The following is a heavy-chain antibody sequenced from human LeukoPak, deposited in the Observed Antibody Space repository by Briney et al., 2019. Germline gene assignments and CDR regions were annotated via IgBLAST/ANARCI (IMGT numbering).Heavy chain of an antibody. CDR2: ITASGTAM. V-gene: IGHV3-23*01. CDR3: ATSGIFDY. J-gene: IGHJ4*02. Sequence: QPGGSLRLSCAASGFTFSSYSMNWVRQAPGKGLEWVSHITASGTAMFYADSVKGRFTISSDNSKNTLYLQMNSLRAEDTAVYYCATSGIFDYWGQGTLVTVSS. CDR1: GFTFSSYS. D-gene: IGHD1-1*01.